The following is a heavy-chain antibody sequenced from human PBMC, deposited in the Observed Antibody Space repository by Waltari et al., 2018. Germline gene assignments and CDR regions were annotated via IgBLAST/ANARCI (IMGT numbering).Heavy chain of an antibody. J-gene: IGHJ4*02. CDR2: IYPYNGNP. CDR1: GYIFSNYG. Sequence: QLVQSGAEVKKPGASVKVSCKASGYIFSNYGITWVRKAPGQGLEWMGWIYPYNGNPKYEQNFQGRVTMTTDPSTATAYMEIRSLRSDDTAIYYCARDDVDSSNFGGFWGQGTQVTVSS. CDR3: ARDDVDSSNFGGF. V-gene: IGHV1-18*01. D-gene: IGHD3-16*01.